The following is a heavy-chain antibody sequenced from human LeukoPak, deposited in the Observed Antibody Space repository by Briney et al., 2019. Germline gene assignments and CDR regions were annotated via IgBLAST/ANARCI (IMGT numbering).Heavy chain of an antibody. D-gene: IGHD1-7*01. CDR1: GGSFSNYY. CDR3: ARRWNYGRNYYIDV. J-gene: IGHJ6*03. Sequence: PSETLSLTCAVYGGSFSNYYWSWIRQPPGEGLEWIGEINDSGRINYNPSLLSRVTVSVDPSKNQFSLSLTSVTATDTAVYYCARRWNYGRNYYIDVWGKGATVSVSS. CDR2: INDSGRI. V-gene: IGHV4-34*01.